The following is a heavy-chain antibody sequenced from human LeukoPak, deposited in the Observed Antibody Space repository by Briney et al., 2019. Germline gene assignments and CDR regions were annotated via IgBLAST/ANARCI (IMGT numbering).Heavy chain of an antibody. D-gene: IGHD1-7*01. J-gene: IGHJ4*02. CDR3: ARPGWNYGFDY. CDR1: GGSISSGYY. Sequence: SETLSLTCTVSGGSISSGYYWGWIRQPPGKGLEWIGSIYHSGSTYYNPSLKSRVTISVDTSKNQFSLKLSSVTAADTAVYYCARPGWNYGFDYWGQGTLVTVSS. V-gene: IGHV4-38-2*02. CDR2: IYHSGST.